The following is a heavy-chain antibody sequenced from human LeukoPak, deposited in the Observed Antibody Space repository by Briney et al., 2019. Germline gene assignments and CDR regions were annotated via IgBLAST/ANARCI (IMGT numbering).Heavy chain of an antibody. V-gene: IGHV4-39*01. J-gene: IGHJ4*02. CDR2: IYYSGST. Sequence: SETLSLTCTVSGGSISSSSYYWGWIRQPPGKGLEWIGSIYYSGSTYYNPSLKSRVTISVDTSKNQFSLKLSSVTAADTAVYYCAKAGGKGMYFDYWGQGTLVTVSS. CDR3: AKAGGKGMYFDY. D-gene: IGHD6-13*01. CDR1: GGSISSSSYY.